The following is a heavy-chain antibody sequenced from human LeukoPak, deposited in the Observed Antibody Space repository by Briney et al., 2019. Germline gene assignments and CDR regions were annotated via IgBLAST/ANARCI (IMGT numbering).Heavy chain of an antibody. CDR3: TAASY. Sequence: GGSLRLSCAASRITFSNAWITWVRQAPGKGLEWVGRIRSKTDGGTTDYAAPVKGRFTISRDDSKNTLYLQMNNLKTEDTGVYYCTAASYWGQGTLVTVSS. J-gene: IGHJ4*02. CDR1: RITFSNAW. V-gene: IGHV3-15*01. CDR2: IRSKTDGGTT.